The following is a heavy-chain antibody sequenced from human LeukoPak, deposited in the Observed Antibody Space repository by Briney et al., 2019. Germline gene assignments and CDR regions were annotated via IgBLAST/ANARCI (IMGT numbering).Heavy chain of an antibody. Sequence: PGGSLRLSCAASGFTFNNYAMSWFRQTPGKGLEWVSAISGSGDRTYYAESVKGRFTISRDNSKNTLYLQMNSLRAEDTAVYYCARDKGTYYYAFDYWGQGTLVTVSS. V-gene: IGHV3-23*01. CDR2: ISGSGDRT. CDR3: ARDKGTYYYAFDY. J-gene: IGHJ4*02. CDR1: GFTFNNYA. D-gene: IGHD3-22*01.